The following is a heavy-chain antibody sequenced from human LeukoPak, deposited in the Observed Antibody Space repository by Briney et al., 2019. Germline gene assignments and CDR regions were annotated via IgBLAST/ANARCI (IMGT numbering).Heavy chain of an antibody. CDR2: IKQDGSGK. J-gene: IGHJ3*02. D-gene: IGHD2-2*01. CDR3: ARENIVVVPAKDAFDI. V-gene: IGHV3-7*01. CDR1: GFTFSSYW. Sequence: GGSLRLSCAASGFTFSSYWMSWVRQAPGKGLEWVANIKQDGSGKYYVDSVKGRFTISRDNAKNSLYLQMNSLRAEDTAVYYCARENIVVVPAKDAFDIWGQGTMVTVSS.